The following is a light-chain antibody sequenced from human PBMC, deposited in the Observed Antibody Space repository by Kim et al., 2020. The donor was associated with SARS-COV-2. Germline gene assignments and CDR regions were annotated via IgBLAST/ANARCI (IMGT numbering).Light chain of an antibody. CDR2: GAS. V-gene: IGKV3-15*01. Sequence: AGKSAPVSCGGRRAIYSILAWYQQHPGQAPRLLLCGASTRATGVPTSFSGDGSEAEFTLTISSLQSEDFAVYSCLQNNSWPIAFGQGTRLEIK. CDR1: RAIYSI. CDR3: LQNNSWPIA. J-gene: IGKJ5*01.